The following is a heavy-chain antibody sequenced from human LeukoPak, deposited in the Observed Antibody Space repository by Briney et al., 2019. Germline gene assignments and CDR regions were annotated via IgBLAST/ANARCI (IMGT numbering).Heavy chain of an antibody. J-gene: IGHJ4*02. CDR2: ISSSSSTI. D-gene: IGHD3-3*01. V-gene: IGHV3-48*02. Sequence: GGSLRLSCAASGFTFSSYSMNWVRQAPGNGLEWVSYISSSSSTIYYADSVKGRFTISRDNAKNSLYLQMNSLRDEDTAVYYCARGPYDFWSGYSSVWSFDYWGQGTLVTVSS. CDR1: GFTFSSYS. CDR3: ARGPYDFWSGYSSVWSFDY.